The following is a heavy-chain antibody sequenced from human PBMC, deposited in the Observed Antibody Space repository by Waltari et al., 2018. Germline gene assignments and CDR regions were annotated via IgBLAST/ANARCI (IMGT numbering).Heavy chain of an antibody. D-gene: IGHD5-12*01. CDR1: GFTIPTFY. CDR2: INPSGGST. J-gene: IGHJ3*02. V-gene: IGHV1-46*03. Sequence: QVQLVQSGAEVKKPGASVKVSCKASGFTIPTFYLHWVRQAPGQGLEWMGKINPSGGSTRYAQKFQDRVTMTSDTSTNTVHMELGSLRSEDTAVYYCTRDRLSGYDRQAFDIWGQGTMVNGAS. CDR3: TRDRLSGYDRQAFDI.